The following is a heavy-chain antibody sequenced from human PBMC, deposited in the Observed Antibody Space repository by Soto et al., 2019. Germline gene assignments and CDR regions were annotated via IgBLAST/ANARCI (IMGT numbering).Heavy chain of an antibody. CDR2: IFYDGSRK. V-gene: IGHV3-33*01. D-gene: IGHD5-12*01. CDR1: GFTFSTYG. CDR3: ARDQAEIVAAPIDGNALSKWFDP. Sequence: QVQLVESGGGVVQPGRSQRLSCAASGFTFSTYGIHWVRQAPGKGLEWVAAIFYDGSRKFYTDSVKGRFTISRDDSKNTVYLQMNGLRAEDTAVYYCARDQAEIVAAPIDGNALSKWFDPWGQGTLVTVS. J-gene: IGHJ5*02.